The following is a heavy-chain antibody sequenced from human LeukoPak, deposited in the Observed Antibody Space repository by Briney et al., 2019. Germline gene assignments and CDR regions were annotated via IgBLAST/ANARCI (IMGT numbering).Heavy chain of an antibody. CDR3: ARHRTYCSSTGCRFSGHDY. Sequence: SETLSLTCTVSGGSIGSYYWSWIRQPPGKGLEWIGYIYYSGSTNYNPSLKSRVTISVDTSKNQFSLKLSSVTAADTAVYYCARHRTYCSSTGCRFSGHDYWGQGTLVTVSS. D-gene: IGHD2-2*01. CDR2: IYYSGST. CDR1: GGSIGSYY. J-gene: IGHJ4*02. V-gene: IGHV4-59*08.